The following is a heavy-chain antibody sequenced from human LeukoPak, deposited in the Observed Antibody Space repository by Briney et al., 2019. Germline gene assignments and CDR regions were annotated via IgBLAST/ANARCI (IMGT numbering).Heavy chain of an antibody. CDR1: GVSMSSYY. CDR2: IYYSGSN. CDR3: GRSLPFPLGGACGGAFCP. J-gene: IGHJ3*01. D-gene: IGHD3-16*01. V-gene: IGHV4-59*01. Sequence: SETLSLTCTVSGVSMSSYYWSWIRQPPGKGLEWIGYIYYSGSNKYNPSLKSRVAISIDTSKNQFSLKLNSVTTADTAVYYWGRSLPFPLGGACGGAFCPGGQGKLAPVSS.